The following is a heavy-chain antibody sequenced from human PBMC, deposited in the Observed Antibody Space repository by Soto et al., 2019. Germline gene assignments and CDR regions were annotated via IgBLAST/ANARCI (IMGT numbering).Heavy chain of an antibody. CDR3: ARSGLVRGTTASGPIDY. CDR2: INHSGST. D-gene: IGHD3-10*01. J-gene: IGHJ4*02. Sequence: SETLSLTSAVYGGSFGGYYWSWIRQPPGKGLEWIGGINHSGSTNYNPSLKSRVTISVDTSKNQFSLKLSSVTAADTAVYYCARSGLVRGTTASGPIDYWGQGTLVTIS. V-gene: IGHV4-34*01. CDR1: GGSFGGYY.